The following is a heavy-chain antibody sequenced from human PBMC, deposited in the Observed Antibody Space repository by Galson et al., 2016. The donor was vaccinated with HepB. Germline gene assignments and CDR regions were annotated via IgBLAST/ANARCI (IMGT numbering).Heavy chain of an antibody. D-gene: IGHD3-22*01. CDR1: GFTFSWFG. Sequence: SLRLSCAASGFTFSWFGMHWVRQAPGKGLEWVAAISYDGVAVILYDASDKYYADSVKGRFTVSRDNSKNTLYLQMNSLRAEDTAVYYCAKDRISSGNYLPFDYWGQGTLVTVSS. CDR3: AKDRISSGNYLPFDY. V-gene: IGHV3-30*18. CDR2: ILYDASDK. J-gene: IGHJ4*02.